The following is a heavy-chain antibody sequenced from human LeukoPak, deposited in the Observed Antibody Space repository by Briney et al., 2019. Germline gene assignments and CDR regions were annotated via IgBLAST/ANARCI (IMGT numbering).Heavy chain of an antibody. Sequence: ASVKVSCKVSGYTLTELSMHWVRQAPGKGLEWMGGFDPEDGETIYAQKFQGRVTMTEDTSTDTAYMELSSLRSEDTAVYYCATDSHVQIVGATMVAFDIWGQGTMVTVSS. CDR2: FDPEDGET. CDR3: ATDSHVQIVGATMVAFDI. CDR1: GYTLTELS. V-gene: IGHV1-24*01. J-gene: IGHJ3*02. D-gene: IGHD1-26*01.